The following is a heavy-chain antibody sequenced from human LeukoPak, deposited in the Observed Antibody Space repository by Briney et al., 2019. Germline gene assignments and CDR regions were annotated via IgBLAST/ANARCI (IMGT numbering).Heavy chain of an antibody. V-gene: IGHV3-30*02. CDR2: IRYDGSNK. D-gene: IGHD3-3*01. CDR3: AREIFGVVTGTFDY. Sequence: PGGSLRLSCAASGFTFSSYGMHWVRQAPGKGLVWVAFIRYDGSNKYYADSVKGRFTISRDNAKNSLYLQMNSLRAEDTAVYYCAREIFGVVTGTFDYWGQGTLVTVSS. J-gene: IGHJ4*02. CDR1: GFTFSSYG.